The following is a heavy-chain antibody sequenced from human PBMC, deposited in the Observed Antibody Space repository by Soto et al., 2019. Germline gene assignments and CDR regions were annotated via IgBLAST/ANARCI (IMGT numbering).Heavy chain of an antibody. V-gene: IGHV1-8*01. J-gene: IGHJ5*02. CDR1: GYTFTSYD. D-gene: IGHD4-4*01. CDR3: ARGRTVRNWFDP. Sequence: ASVKVSCKASGYTFTSYDINWVRQATGQGLEWMGWMNPNSGNTGYAQKFQGRVTMTRNTSVSTAYMELSSLRSEDTAVYYCARGRTVRNWFDPWGQGTLVTVSS. CDR2: MNPNSGNT.